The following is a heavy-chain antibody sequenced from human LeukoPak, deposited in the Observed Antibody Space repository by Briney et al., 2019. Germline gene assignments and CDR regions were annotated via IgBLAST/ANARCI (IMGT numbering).Heavy chain of an antibody. D-gene: IGHD2-2*01. CDR3: ARGVDTPQGMPYFDY. J-gene: IGHJ4*02. CDR2: INPNSGGT. V-gene: IGHV1-2*02. CDR1: GYTFTAYY. Sequence: GASVKVSCKASGYTFTAYYMHWVRQPPAQGLEWMGWINPNSGGTNYAQKFQGRVTMTRDTSISTAYMELSRLSSDDTAVYYCARGVDTPQGMPYFDYWGQGTLVTVSS.